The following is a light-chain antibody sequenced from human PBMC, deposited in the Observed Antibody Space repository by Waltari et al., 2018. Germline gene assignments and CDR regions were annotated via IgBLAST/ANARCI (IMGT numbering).Light chain of an antibody. Sequence: DIQMTQSPSSLSASVGDRVTITCRASQSISSYLNWYQQKPGKAPKLLIYAASSLQSGVPSRFSGIGSGTDFTLTISSLQPEDFATYYCQQSYSTLYTFGQGTKLEI. CDR2: AAS. CDR1: QSISSY. J-gene: IGKJ2*01. CDR3: QQSYSTLYT. V-gene: IGKV1-39*01.